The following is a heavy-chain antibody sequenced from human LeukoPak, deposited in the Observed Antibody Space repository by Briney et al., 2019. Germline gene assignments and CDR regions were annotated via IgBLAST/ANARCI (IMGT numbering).Heavy chain of an antibody. J-gene: IGHJ3*02. CDR3: ARRSTPTLYSSGSNDAFDI. Sequence: SETLSLTCTVSGGSISSHYWSWIRQPPGKGLEWIGYIYYSGSTNYNPSLKSRVTISVDTSKNQFFLKLSSVTAADTAVYYCARRSTPTLYSSGSNDAFDIWGQGTMVTVSS. CDR2: IYYSGST. CDR1: GGSISSHY. D-gene: IGHD6-19*01. V-gene: IGHV4-59*11.